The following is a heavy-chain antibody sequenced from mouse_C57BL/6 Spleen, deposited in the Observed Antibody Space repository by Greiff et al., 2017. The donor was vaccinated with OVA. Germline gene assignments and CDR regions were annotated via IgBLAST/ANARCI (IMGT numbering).Heavy chain of an antibody. CDR1: GYTFTGYW. CDR2: ILPGSGGT. D-gene: IGHD2-1*01. Sequence: VQLQESGAELMKPGASVKLSCKATGYTFTGYWIEWVKQRPGHGLEWIGEILPGSGGTNYNEKFKGKATFTADTSSNTAYMQLSSLTTEDYAVIYCSRGSGNYDFGYWGQSATLSVST. CDR3: SRGSGNYDFGY. V-gene: IGHV1-9*01. J-gene: IGHJ2*01.